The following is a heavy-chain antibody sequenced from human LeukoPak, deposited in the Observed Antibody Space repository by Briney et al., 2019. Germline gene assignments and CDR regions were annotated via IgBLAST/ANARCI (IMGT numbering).Heavy chain of an antibody. D-gene: IGHD2-2*01. CDR3: ARRLTQYDCFDP. J-gene: IGHJ5*02. Sequence: SQTLSLTCAISGDSVSSNSDTWNWIGQSPSRGLEWLGRTYYRSTWYNDYAVSVRGRITVNPDTSKNQFSLHLNSVTPEDTAVYYCARRLTQYDCFDPWGQGILVTVSS. CDR2: TYYRSTWYN. V-gene: IGHV6-1*01. CDR1: GDSVSSNSDT.